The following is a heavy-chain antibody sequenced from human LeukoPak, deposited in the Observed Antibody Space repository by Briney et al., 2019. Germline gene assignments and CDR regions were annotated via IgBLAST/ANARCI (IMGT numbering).Heavy chain of an antibody. CDR2: INPNSGAT. Sequence: GASVKVSCKASGYTFTGYYMHWVRQAPGQGLECMGWINPNSGATNYAQKFQGRVTMTRDTSISTAYMELSRLISDDTAVYYCARVSQSRVVAAFDIWGQGTMVTVSS. V-gene: IGHV1-2*02. J-gene: IGHJ3*02. D-gene: IGHD2-15*01. CDR3: ARVSQSRVVAAFDI. CDR1: GYTFTGYY.